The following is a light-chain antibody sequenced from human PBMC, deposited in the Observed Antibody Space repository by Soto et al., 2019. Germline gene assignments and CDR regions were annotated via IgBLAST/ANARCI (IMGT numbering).Light chain of an antibody. CDR1: SSDVGGYNY. V-gene: IGLV2-14*01. Sequence: QSVLTQPASVSGSPGQSITISCTGTSSDVGGYNYVSWYQQHPGKAPKLMIYDVSNRPSGVSNRFSGSKSGNTASLTMSGLQAEHEADYYCSSYTSSSTNVFGTGTKLTVL. CDR3: SSYTSSSTNV. CDR2: DVS. J-gene: IGLJ1*01.